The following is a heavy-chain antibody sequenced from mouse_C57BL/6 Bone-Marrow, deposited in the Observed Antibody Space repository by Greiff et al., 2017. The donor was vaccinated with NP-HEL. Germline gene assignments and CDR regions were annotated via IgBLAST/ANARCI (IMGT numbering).Heavy chain of an antibody. CDR1: GYTFTSYW. Sequence: QVQLQQPGAELVRPGSSVKLSCKASGYTFTSYWMHWVKQRPIQGLEWIGNIDPSDSETHYNQKFKDKATLTVDKSSSTAYMQLSSLTSEDSAVYYCARMGGYYVFFDYWGQGTTLTVSS. D-gene: IGHD2-3*01. V-gene: IGHV1-52*01. CDR2: IDPSDSET. CDR3: ARMGGYYVFFDY. J-gene: IGHJ2*01.